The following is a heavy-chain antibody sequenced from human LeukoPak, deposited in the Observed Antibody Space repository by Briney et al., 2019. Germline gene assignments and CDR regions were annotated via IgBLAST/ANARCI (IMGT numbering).Heavy chain of an antibody. J-gene: IGHJ6*02. Sequence: PGRSLRLSCAASGFTFSSYAMHWVRQAPGKGLEWVAVISYDGSNKYYADSVKGRFTISRDNSKNTLYLQMNSLRAEDTAVYYCARDSGIQDLWGQGTTVTVSS. CDR1: GFTFSSYA. CDR2: ISYDGSNK. V-gene: IGHV3-30-3*01. D-gene: IGHD3-10*01. CDR3: ARDSGIQDL.